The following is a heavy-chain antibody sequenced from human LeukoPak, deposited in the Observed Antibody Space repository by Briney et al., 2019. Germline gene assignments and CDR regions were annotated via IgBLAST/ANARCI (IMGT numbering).Heavy chain of an antibody. Sequence: GGSLRLSCAASGFTSTDYYMSWIRQAPGKGLESVSSISSSGSIKNYADSVKGRFTISRDNAKNSLFLQMNSLRAEDTAVYYCARNTGSSWYEDYWGQGTLVTVSS. D-gene: IGHD6-13*01. V-gene: IGHV3-11*01. J-gene: IGHJ4*02. CDR2: ISSSGSIK. CDR3: ARNTGSSWYEDY. CDR1: GFTSTDYY.